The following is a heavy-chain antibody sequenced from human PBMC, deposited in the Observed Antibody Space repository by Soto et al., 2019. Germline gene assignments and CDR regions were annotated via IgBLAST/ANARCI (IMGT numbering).Heavy chain of an antibody. Sequence: SLRLSCASSGFPFSHYWMHWVRQTPGKGLVWVSRINPAGTITNYADSVEGRFTISRDNADSALFLQMNSLSAEDTAIYYCTSDTFGLRDTWGQGTLVTVSS. CDR3: TSDTFGLRDT. CDR2: INPAGTIT. V-gene: IGHV3-74*01. CDR1: GFPFSHYW. D-gene: IGHD3-16*01. J-gene: IGHJ5*02.